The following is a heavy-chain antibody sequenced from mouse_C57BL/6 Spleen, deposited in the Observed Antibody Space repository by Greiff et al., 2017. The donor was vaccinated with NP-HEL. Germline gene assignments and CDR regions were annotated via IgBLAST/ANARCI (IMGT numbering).Heavy chain of an antibody. CDR1: GYSITSGYY. Sequence: EVHLVESGPGLVKPSQSLSLTCSVTGYSITSGYYWNWIRQFPGNKLEWMGYISYDGSNNYNPSLKNRISITRDTSKNQFFLKLNSVTTEDTTTYYCAIYYYGSSYAWFAYWGQGTLVTVSA. D-gene: IGHD1-1*01. V-gene: IGHV3-6*01. CDR3: AIYYYGSSYAWFAY. J-gene: IGHJ3*01. CDR2: ISYDGSN.